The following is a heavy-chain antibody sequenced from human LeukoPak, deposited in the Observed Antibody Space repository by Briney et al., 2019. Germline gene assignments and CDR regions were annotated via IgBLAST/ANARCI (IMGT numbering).Heavy chain of an antibody. CDR1: GGTFSSYA. CDR3: ASSKSGSYLNYFDY. D-gene: IGHD1-26*01. CDR2: IIPIFGTA. Sequence: SVKVSCKASGGTFSSYAISWVRQAPGQGLEWRGGIIPIFGTANYAQKCQGRVTITADEYTSTAYMELSSLRSEDTAVYYCASSKSGSYLNYFDYWGQGTLVTVSS. V-gene: IGHV1-69*13. J-gene: IGHJ4*02.